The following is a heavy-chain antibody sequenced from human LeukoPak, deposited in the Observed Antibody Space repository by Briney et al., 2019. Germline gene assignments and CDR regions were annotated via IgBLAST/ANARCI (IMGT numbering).Heavy chain of an antibody. V-gene: IGHV1-2*02. CDR1: GYTFTGYY. D-gene: IGHD3-22*01. Sequence: GSVKVSCKASGYTFTGYYMHWVRQAPGQGLEWMGWINPNSGGTNYAQKFQDRVTMTENTSTSTAYMELSSLRSEDTAVYYCARGLAPYSYEYSGHDPYYYYNMDVWGKGTTVIISS. CDR3: ARGLAPYSYEYSGHDPYYYYNMDV. CDR2: INPNSGGT. J-gene: IGHJ6*03.